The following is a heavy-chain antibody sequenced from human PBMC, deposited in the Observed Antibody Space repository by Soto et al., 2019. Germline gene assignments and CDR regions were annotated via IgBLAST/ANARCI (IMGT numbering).Heavy chain of an antibody. CDR2: IYQSGST. Sequence: SETLSLTCAVSGGSISSGGYSWSWIRQPPGKGLEWIGYIYQSGSTYYNPSLKSRVTISVDRSRNQFTLKLSSVTAADTAVYFCATQSYSNSGAYYYYAMDVWGQGTTVTVSS. D-gene: IGHD4-4*01. V-gene: IGHV4-30-2*01. CDR1: GGSISSGGYS. J-gene: IGHJ6*02. CDR3: ATQSYSNSGAYYYYAMDV.